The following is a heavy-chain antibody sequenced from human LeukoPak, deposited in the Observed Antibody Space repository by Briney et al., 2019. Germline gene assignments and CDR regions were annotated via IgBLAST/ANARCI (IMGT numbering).Heavy chain of an antibody. CDR1: SGSISSYY. D-gene: IGHD5-24*01. V-gene: IGHV4-59*01. J-gene: IGHJ3*02. CDR2: IYYSGST. Sequence: SETLSSTCTVSSGSISSYYWSWIRQPPGKGLEWIGYIYYSGSTNYNPSLKSRVTISVDTSKNQFSLKLSSVTAADTAVYYCAREGDGYKPDDAFDIWGQGTMVTVSS. CDR3: AREGDGYKPDDAFDI.